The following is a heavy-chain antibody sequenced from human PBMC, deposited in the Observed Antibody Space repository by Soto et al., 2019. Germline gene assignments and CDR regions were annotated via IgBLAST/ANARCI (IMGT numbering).Heavy chain of an antibody. CDR1: GYTFTSYY. CDR3: GSTNYNPSLKSRVTISVDTSKNQFSLKLSSVTAADTAVYYCARLNLYYDILTGYYNSPEYYYYYMDV. V-gene: IGHV1-46*01. J-gene: IGHJ6*03. Sequence: ASVKVSCKASGYTFTSYYMHWVRQAPGQGLEWMGIINPSGGSTSYAQKFQGGVTMTRDTSTSTVYMELSSLRSEDTAVYYSGSTNYNPSLKSRVTISVDTSKNQFSLKLSSVTAADTAVYYCARLNLYYDILTGYYNSPEYYYYYMDVWGKGTTVTVSS. CDR2: INPSGGST. D-gene: IGHD3-10*01.